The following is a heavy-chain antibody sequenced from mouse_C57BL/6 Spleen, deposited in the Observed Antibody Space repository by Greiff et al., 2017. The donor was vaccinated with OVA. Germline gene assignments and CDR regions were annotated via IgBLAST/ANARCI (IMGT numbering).Heavy chain of an antibody. Sequence: QVQLQQSGPGLVQPSQSLSITCTVSGFSLTSYGVHWVRQPPGKGLEWLGVIWSGGSTDYNAAFISRLSISKDNSKSQVFFKMNSLQADDTAIYYCAKNFHYYGSSYWYFDVWGTGTTVTVSS. CDR2: IWSGGST. V-gene: IGHV2-4*01. CDR1: GFSLTSYG. CDR3: AKNFHYYGSSYWYFDV. D-gene: IGHD1-1*01. J-gene: IGHJ1*03.